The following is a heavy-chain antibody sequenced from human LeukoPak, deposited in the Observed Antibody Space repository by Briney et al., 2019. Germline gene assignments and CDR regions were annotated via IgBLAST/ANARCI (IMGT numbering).Heavy chain of an antibody. J-gene: IGHJ3*01. CDR2: IYTSGST. CDR3: ATKIGYCSTTSCPDDAFDV. V-gene: IGHV4-61*02. D-gene: IGHD2-2*01. Sequence: SQTLSLTCTVSGGSISSGSYYWTWIRQPAGKGLEWIGRIYTSGSTNYNPSLKSRVTISVDTSKNQFSLKLSSVTAADTAVYYWATKIGYCSTTSCPDDAFDVWGQGTMVTVSS. CDR1: GGSISSGSYY.